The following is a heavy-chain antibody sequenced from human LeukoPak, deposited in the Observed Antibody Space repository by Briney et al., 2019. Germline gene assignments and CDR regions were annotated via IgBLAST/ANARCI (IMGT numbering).Heavy chain of an antibody. Sequence: GASVKVSCKVSAYTLTELSIHWVRQAPGKGLEWMGGFDPEDGETIYAQKFQGRVTMTEDTSTDTAYMELSSLRSEDTAVYYCVTVEYSRSAYYSYFMDVWGKGTTVSVSS. CDR2: FDPEDGET. V-gene: IGHV1-24*01. J-gene: IGHJ6*03. D-gene: IGHD2/OR15-2a*01. CDR1: AYTLTELS. CDR3: VTVEYSRSAYYSYFMDV.